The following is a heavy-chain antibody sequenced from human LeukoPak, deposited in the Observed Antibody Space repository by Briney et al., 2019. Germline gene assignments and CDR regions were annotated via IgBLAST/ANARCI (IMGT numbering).Heavy chain of an antibody. J-gene: IGHJ4*02. D-gene: IGHD2-2*01. V-gene: IGHV3-30-3*01. CDR1: GFTFSTYA. CDR3: ARDPVGYCSSTSCYAADY. CDR2: ISYDGSNK. Sequence: GGSLRLSCAASGFTFSTYAMHWVRQAPGKGLEWVAVISYDGSNKYYADSVKGRFTISRDNSKNTLYLQMNSLRAEDTAVYYCARDPVGYCSSTSCYAADYWGQGTLVTASS.